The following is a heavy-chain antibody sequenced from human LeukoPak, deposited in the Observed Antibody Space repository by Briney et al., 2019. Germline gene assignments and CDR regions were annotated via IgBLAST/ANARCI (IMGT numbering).Heavy chain of an antibody. V-gene: IGHV3-23*01. CDR3: AKGLRKLIVGSTEYYFDY. CDR2: ISDSGDKT. J-gene: IGHJ4*02. D-gene: IGHD1-26*01. CDR1: GLTFSSYG. Sequence: PGGSLRLSCAASGLTFSSYGMSWVRQAPGKGLEWVSTISDSGDKTYYVDSVKGRFTISRDNSKNTLYLQMNSLRAEDTAVYYCAKGLRKLIVGSTEYYFDYWGQGTLVTVSS.